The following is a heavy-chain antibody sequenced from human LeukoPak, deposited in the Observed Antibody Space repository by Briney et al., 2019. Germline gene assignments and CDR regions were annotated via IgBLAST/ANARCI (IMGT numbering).Heavy chain of an antibody. CDR1: GYTFTSYG. Sequence: ASVKVSCKASGYTFTSYGISWVRQAPGQGLEWMGWISAYNGNTNYAQKLQGRVTMTTDTSTSTAYMELRSLRSDDTAVYYCARVGYYDSSGYYSVGNWFDPWGQGTLVTVSS. V-gene: IGHV1-18*01. CDR3: ARVGYYDSSGYYSVGNWFDP. D-gene: IGHD3-22*01. J-gene: IGHJ5*02. CDR2: ISAYNGNT.